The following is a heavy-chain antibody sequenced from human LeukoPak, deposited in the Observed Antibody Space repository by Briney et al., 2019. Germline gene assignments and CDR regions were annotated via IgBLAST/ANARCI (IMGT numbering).Heavy chain of an antibody. J-gene: IGHJ4*02. D-gene: IGHD3-22*01. CDR2: ISSSSSYI. CDR3: ARDQDYDSSGYLVGGFDH. V-gene: IGHV3-21*01. CDR1: GFTFSSYS. Sequence: GGSLRLSCAASGFTFSSYSMNWVRQAPGKGLEWVSSISSSSSYIYYADSVKGRFTISRDNAKSSLYLQMNSLRAEDTAVYYCARDQDYDSSGYLVGGFDHWGQGTLVTVSS.